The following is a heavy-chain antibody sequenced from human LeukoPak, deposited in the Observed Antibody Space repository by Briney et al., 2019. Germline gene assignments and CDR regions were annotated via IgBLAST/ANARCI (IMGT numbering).Heavy chain of an antibody. J-gene: IGHJ2*01. CDR1: GGSISSYY. CDR2: IYYSGST. D-gene: IGHD6-19*01. CDR3: ARRVAVTGHWYFDL. V-gene: IGHV4-59*08. Sequence: SETLSLTCTVSGGSISSYYWSWIRQPPGKGLEWIGYIYYSGSTNYIPSLKSRVTISVDASKNQFSLKLSSVTAADTAVYYCARRVAVTGHWYFDLWGRGTLVTVSP.